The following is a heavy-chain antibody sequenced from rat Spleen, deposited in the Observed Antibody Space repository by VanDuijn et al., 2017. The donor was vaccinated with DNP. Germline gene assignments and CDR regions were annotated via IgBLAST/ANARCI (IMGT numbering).Heavy chain of an antibody. D-gene: IGHD1-10*01. J-gene: IGHJ2*01. V-gene: IGHV5-19*01. CDR1: GITFSNSG. Sequence: EVQLVESGGGLVQPGRSMKLSCAASGITFSNSGMHWIRQAPTKGLEWVTSISPSGDSTSSPDSVKGRFTISRDNAKNTLYLQMDSLRSEDSAAYYCATHNNYDCWGQGVLVTVSS. CDR3: ATHNNYDC. CDR2: ISPSGDST.